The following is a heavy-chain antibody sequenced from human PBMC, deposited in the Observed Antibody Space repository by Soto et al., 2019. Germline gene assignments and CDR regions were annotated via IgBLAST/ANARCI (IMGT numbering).Heavy chain of an antibody. CDR1: GFAFSNAW. CDR2: ISGSGGST. V-gene: IGHV3-23*01. J-gene: IGHJ4*02. Sequence: QLGGSLRLSCAGSGFAFSNAWINWVRQAPGKGLEWVSAISGSGGSTYYADSVKGRFTISRDNSKNTLYPQMNSLRAEDTAVYYCAKSDSGYDSSGYYCPPDYWGQGTLVTVSS. D-gene: IGHD3-22*01. CDR3: AKSDSGYDSSGYYCPPDY.